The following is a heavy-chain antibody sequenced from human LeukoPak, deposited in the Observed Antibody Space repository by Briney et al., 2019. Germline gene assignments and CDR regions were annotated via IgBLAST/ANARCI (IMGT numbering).Heavy chain of an antibody. CDR3: ARDSFAGDDSSGYSSYDY. V-gene: IGHV3-21*01. CDR1: GFSFSDYS. J-gene: IGHJ4*02. CDR2: ISSYSTYI. D-gene: IGHD3-22*01. Sequence: GGSLRLSCAASGFSFSDYSMNWVRQAPGQGLEWGSFISSYSTYIYDANSLKSRLTTSRDNAKNSLYLQMNSLRAEDTAVYYCARDSFAGDDSSGYSSYDYWGQGTLVTVSS.